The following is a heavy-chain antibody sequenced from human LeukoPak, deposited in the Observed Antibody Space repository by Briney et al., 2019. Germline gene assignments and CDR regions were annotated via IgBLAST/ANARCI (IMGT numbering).Heavy chain of an antibody. CDR1: GFTFSSYS. Sequence: GGSLRLSCAASGFTFSSYSMNWVRQAPGKGLEWVSSISSSSSYIYYADSVKGRFTISRDNAKNSLYLQMNSLRAEDTAVYYCARVFPVAVTTGFDYWGQGTLVTVSS. J-gene: IGHJ4*02. V-gene: IGHV3-21*01. CDR2: ISSSSSYI. D-gene: IGHD4-17*01. CDR3: ARVFPVAVTTGFDY.